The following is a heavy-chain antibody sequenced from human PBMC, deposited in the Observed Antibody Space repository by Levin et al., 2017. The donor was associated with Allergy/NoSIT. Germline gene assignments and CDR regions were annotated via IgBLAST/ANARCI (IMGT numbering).Heavy chain of an antibody. CDR2: ISSSSSYI. V-gene: IGHV3-21*01. Sequence: SCAASGFTFSSYSMNWVRQAPGKGLEWVSSISSSSSYIYYADSVKGRFTISRDNAKNSLYLQMNSLRAEDTAVYYCAREPDVGGMDVWGQGTTVTVSS. CDR3: AREPDVGGMDV. D-gene: IGHD1-14*01. J-gene: IGHJ6*02. CDR1: GFTFSSYS.